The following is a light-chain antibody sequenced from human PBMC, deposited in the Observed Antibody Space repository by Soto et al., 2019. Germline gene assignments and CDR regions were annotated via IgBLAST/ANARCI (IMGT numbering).Light chain of an antibody. CDR3: QSYDSTLGAVV. J-gene: IGLJ2*01. Sequence: QSVLTQAPSVSGAPGQRVTIFCTGNRSNIGAGFDVHWYQQLPGTAPKLLISANTNRPSGVPDRFSGSKSGTSASLAINGLQAEDEADYYCQSYDSTLGAVVFGGGTKVTVL. V-gene: IGLV1-40*01. CDR2: ANT. CDR1: RSNIGAGFD.